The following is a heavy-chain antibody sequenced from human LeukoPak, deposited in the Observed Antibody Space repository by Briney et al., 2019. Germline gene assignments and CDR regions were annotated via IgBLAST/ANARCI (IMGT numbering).Heavy chain of an antibody. D-gene: IGHD6-6*01. CDR1: GYTFTNYW. CDR3: ARQGYSSSSRFDY. Sequence: GQSLNSSCKGSGYTFTNYWIGWVRQMPGKGLEWMGIIYPGDSDTRYSPSFQGQVTISADKSISAAYLQWSSLKASDTAMYYCARQGYSSSSRFDYWGQGTLVTVAS. CDR2: IYPGDSDT. J-gene: IGHJ4*02. V-gene: IGHV5-51*01.